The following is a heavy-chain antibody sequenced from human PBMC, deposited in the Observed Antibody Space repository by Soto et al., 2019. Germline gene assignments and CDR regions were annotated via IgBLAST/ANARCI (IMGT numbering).Heavy chain of an antibody. CDR2: INHSGST. CDR1: GGSFSGYY. CDR3: ARGSSFLVVVADERRFDS. Sequence: SETLSLTCAAYGGSFSGYYWSWIRQPPGKGLEWIGEINHSGSTNYNPSLKSRVTISVDTSKNQFSLKLSSVTTADTAVYYCARGSSFLVVVADERRFDSWGQGTPVPVSS. V-gene: IGHV4-34*01. D-gene: IGHD2-15*01. J-gene: IGHJ5*01.